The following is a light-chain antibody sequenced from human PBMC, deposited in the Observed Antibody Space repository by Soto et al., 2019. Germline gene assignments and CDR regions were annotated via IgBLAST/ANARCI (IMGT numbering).Light chain of an antibody. CDR3: NSYTGWIDV. V-gene: IGLV2-8*01. J-gene: IGLJ1*01. CDR2: EVN. CDR1: SSDVGGYNY. Sequence: QSALTQPPSASGSPGQSVTISCTGTSSDVGGYNYVSWYQHHPGKAPKLMIFEVNKRPSGVPDRFSGSKFGNTASLTVSGLQAEDEADYYCNSYTGWIDVFGTGTQLTVL.